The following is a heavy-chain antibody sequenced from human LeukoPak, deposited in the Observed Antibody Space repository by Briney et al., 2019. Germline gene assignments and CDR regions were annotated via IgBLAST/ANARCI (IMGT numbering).Heavy chain of an antibody. D-gene: IGHD3-10*01. V-gene: IGHV1-2*02. CDR3: ARSNYYGSQSEY. Sequence: ASVKVSCKASGYTFSAFHIHWVRLAPGQGPEWMGWVNPNSCDPNYAQRFRGRVTMTRDTSINTAYMELSSLRSDDTAVYYCARSNYYGSQSEYWGQGTLVAVSS. J-gene: IGHJ4*02. CDR2: VNPNSCDP. CDR1: GYTFSAFH.